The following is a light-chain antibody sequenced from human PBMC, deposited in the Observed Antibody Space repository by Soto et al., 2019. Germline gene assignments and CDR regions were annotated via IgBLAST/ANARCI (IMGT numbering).Light chain of an antibody. CDR1: SSNIGAGYD. Sequence: QAVVTQPPSVSGAPGQRVTISCTGSSSNIGAGYDVHWYQQLPGTAPKLLIYGNSDRPSGVPDRFSGSKSGTSDSLAITGPRAEAEADDYCQCYDSTLSGYVVFGGGTKLTVL. J-gene: IGLJ2*01. CDR3: QCYDSTLSGYVV. CDR2: GNS. V-gene: IGLV1-40*01.